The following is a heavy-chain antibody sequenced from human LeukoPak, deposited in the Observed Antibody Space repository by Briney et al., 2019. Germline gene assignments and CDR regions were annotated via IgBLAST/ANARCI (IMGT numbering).Heavy chain of an antibody. Sequence: KPSETLSLTCTVSGGSISSYYWSWIRQPPGKGLEWIGYIYYSGSTNYNPSLKSRVTISVDTSKNQFSLKLSSVTAADTAVYYCARYLGWLLDAFDIWGQGTMVTVSS. CDR1: GGSISSYY. CDR3: ARYLGWLLDAFDI. V-gene: IGHV4-59*01. CDR2: IYYSGST. J-gene: IGHJ3*02. D-gene: IGHD5-12*01.